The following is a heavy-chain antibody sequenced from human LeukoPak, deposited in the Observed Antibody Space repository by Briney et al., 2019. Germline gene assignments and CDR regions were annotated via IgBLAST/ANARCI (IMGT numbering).Heavy chain of an antibody. J-gene: IGHJ3*02. CDR3: ARDLTLWFGELLFAFDI. V-gene: IGHV3-7*01. D-gene: IGHD3-10*01. CDR2: IKQDGSEK. CDR1: GFTFSSYW. Sequence: GGSLRLSCAASGFTFSSYWMSLVRQAPGKGLEWVANIKQDGSEKYYVDSVKGRSTISRDNAKNSLYLQMNSLRAEDTAVYYCARDLTLWFGELLFAFDIWGQGTMVTVSS.